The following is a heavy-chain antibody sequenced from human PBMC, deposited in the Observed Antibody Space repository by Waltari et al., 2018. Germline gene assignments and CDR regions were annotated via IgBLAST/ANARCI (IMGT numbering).Heavy chain of an antibody. CDR3: ATGGWGFYLGY. D-gene: IGHD7-27*01. V-gene: IGHV3-21*02. CDR1: GLTFRPYN. J-gene: IGHJ4*02. Sequence: EVQLLESGGGLVRPGGSRRLSCPAYGLTFRPYNLNWVRQPPGKGLEWDSSISSDSNYMQYADSVKGRFTISRDNAKNSLYLQLNSLRAEDTAVYYCATGGWGFYLGYWGQGTLVTVSS. CDR2: ISSDSNYM.